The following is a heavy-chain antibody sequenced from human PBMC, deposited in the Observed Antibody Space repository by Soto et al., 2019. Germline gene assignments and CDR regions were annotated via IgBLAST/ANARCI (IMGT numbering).Heavy chain of an antibody. CDR3: ATDVVDYSTDY. Sequence: QVQLVQSGAEVKKPGSSVKVSCKASGGTFSSYTISWVRQAPGQGLEWMGRIIPILGIANYAQKFQGRVTIPAAKSTSTAYMELSSLRSADTALYYCATDVVDYSTDYWGQGTMVTVSS. CDR1: GGTFSSYT. D-gene: IGHD2-15*01. J-gene: IGHJ4*02. CDR2: IIPILGIA. V-gene: IGHV1-69*08.